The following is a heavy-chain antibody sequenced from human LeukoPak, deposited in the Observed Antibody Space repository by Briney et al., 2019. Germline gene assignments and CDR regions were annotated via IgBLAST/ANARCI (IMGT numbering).Heavy chain of an antibody. CDR3: ARRAHHFDTSGNYYAAFDV. CDR2: IFYRGST. Sequence: SETLSLTCAVYGGSFSGYYWDWIRQPPGKDLEWIGSIFYRGSTYYNPSLQSRVTISVDTSKNQFSLKLNSVTAADTAVYYCARRAHHFDTSGNYYAAFDVWGQGTMVTVSS. V-gene: IGHV4-34*12. CDR1: GGSFSGYY. D-gene: IGHD3-22*01. J-gene: IGHJ3*01.